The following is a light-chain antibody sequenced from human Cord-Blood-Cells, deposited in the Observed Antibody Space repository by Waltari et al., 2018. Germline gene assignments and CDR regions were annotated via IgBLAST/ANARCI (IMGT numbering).Light chain of an antibody. CDR1: SRDAGGYNY. Sequence: QSALTQPASVSGSPGQSITISCTGTSRDAGGYNYVSSYQQHPGNAPKLMIYDVSNRPSGVSNRFSGSKSGNTASLTISVLQAEDEADYYCSSYTSSSTLVVFGGGTKLTVL. CDR3: SSYTSSSTLVV. V-gene: IGLV2-14*01. J-gene: IGLJ2*01. CDR2: DVS.